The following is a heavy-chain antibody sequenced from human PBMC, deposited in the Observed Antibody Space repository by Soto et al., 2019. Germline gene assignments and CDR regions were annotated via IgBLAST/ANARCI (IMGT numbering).Heavy chain of an antibody. CDR1: GFTFSNAW. J-gene: IGHJ6*02. D-gene: IGHD4-17*01. CDR2: IKSKTDGGTT. Sequence: GGSLRLSCAASGFTFSNAWMNWVRQAPGKGLEWVGRIKSKTDGGTTDYAAPVKGRFTISRDDSKNTLYLKMNSLKTEDTAVYYCTARNDYGDYEDEGYYYGMDVWGQGTTVTVSS. CDR3: TARNDYGDYEDEGYYYGMDV. V-gene: IGHV3-15*07.